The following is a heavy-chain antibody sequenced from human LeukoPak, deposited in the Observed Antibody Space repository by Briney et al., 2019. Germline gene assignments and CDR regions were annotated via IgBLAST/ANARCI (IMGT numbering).Heavy chain of an antibody. Sequence: SETLSLTCTASGGSISSGSYYWSWIRQPAGKGLEWIGRIYTSGSTNYNPSLKSRVTISVDTSKNQFSLKLSSVTAADTAVYYCARGITILNWFDPWGQGTLVTVSS. CDR2: IYTSGST. V-gene: IGHV4-61*02. D-gene: IGHD3-9*01. CDR3: ARGITILNWFDP. CDR1: GGSISSGSYY. J-gene: IGHJ5*02.